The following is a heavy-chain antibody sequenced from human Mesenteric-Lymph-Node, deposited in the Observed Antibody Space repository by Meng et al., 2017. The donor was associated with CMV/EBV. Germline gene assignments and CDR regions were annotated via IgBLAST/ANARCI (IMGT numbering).Heavy chain of an antibody. CDR2: IYYSGST. J-gene: IGHJ3*02. D-gene: IGHD6-6*01. Sequence: SETLSLTCTVSGGSVSSGSYYWSWIRQPPGKGLEWIGYIYYSGSTNYNPSLKSRVTISVDTSKNQFSLKLSSVTAADTAVYYCARGVGVAARPRAFDIWGQGTMVTVSS. CDR1: GGSVSSGSYY. V-gene: IGHV4-61*01. CDR3: ARGVGVAARPRAFDI.